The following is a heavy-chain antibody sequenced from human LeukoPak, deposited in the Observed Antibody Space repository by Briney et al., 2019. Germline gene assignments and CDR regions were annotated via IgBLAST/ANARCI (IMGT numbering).Heavy chain of an antibody. CDR2: INPSSGGT. CDR3: ARDRVPAPCSTSCYRDIYYYGMDV. V-gene: IGHV1-2*04. Sequence: ASVKVSCKASGYTFTGYYMHWVRQAPGQGLEWMGWINPSSGGTNYAQKFQGWVTMTRDTSISTAYMELSRLRSDDTAVYYCARDRVPAPCSTSCYRDIYYYGMDVWGQGTTVTVSS. J-gene: IGHJ6*02. D-gene: IGHD2-2*01. CDR1: GYTFTGYY.